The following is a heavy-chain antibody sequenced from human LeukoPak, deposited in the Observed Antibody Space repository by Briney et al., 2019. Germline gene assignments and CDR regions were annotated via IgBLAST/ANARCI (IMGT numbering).Heavy chain of an antibody. J-gene: IGHJ4*02. CDR3: ARDSGMIVVAPFDY. V-gene: IGHV3-64*01. Sequence: AISSNGGSTYYSNSVKGRFTISRDNSKNTLYLQMGSLRAEDMAVYYCARDSGMIVVAPFDYWGQGTLVTVSS. CDR2: ISSNGGST. D-gene: IGHD3-22*01.